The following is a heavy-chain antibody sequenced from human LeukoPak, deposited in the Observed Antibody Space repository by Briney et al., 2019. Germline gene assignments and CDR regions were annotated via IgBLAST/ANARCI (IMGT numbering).Heavy chain of an antibody. V-gene: IGHV1-46*01. Sequence: GASVKVSCKASGFTFTSYYMHWVRQAPGQGLEWLGIINPSGGSTSYAQKFQGRVTMTRDTSTSTVYMELSSLRSEDTAVYYCARDRRLGVRGVISAFDIWGQGTMVTVSS. CDR2: INPSGGST. CDR1: GFTFTSYY. J-gene: IGHJ3*02. D-gene: IGHD3-10*01. CDR3: ARDRRLGVRGVISAFDI.